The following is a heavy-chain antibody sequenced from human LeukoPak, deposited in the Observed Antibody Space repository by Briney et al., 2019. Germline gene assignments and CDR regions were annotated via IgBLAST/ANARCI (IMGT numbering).Heavy chain of an antibody. J-gene: IGHJ3*02. V-gene: IGHV1-2*06. Sequence: ASVKVSCKASGYTFTGYYMHWVRQAPGQGLEWMGRINPNSGGTNYAQKFQGRVTMTRDTSISTAYMELSRLRSDDTAVYYCARGCSGGSCDGRDAFDIWGQGTMVTVSS. CDR2: INPNSGGT. CDR3: ARGCSGGSCDGRDAFDI. CDR1: GYTFTGYY. D-gene: IGHD2-15*01.